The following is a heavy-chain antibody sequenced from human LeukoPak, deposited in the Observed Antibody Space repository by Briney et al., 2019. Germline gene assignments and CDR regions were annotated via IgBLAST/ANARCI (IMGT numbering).Heavy chain of an antibody. D-gene: IGHD1-14*01. CDR2: ISSSSSYI. V-gene: IGHV3-21*01. CDR3: ARVGPWVNPDYYYYYMDV. CDR1: GGSISSSSYH. Sequence: ETLSLTCTVPGGSISSSSYHWGWVRQAPGKGLEWVSSISSSSSYIYYADSVKGRFTISRDNAKNSLYLQMNSLRAEDTAVYYCARVGPWVNPDYYYYYMDVWGKGTTVTVSS. J-gene: IGHJ6*03.